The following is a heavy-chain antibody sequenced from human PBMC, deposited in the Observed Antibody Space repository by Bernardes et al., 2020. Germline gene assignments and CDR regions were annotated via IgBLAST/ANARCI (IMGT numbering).Heavy chain of an antibody. Sequence: WGSLSLSCVASGFSFMSYSMTCVRLAPGKGLEWVSSISGTRNYIYYGDSVKGRFTISRDNAKNSVYLQMNSMGAEDTAVYYCAGGRSERPYYDFWGQGILVTVSS. CDR1: GFSFMSYS. CDR2: ISGTRNYI. J-gene: IGHJ4*02. D-gene: IGHD3-16*01. V-gene: IGHV3-21*01. CDR3: AGGRSERPYYDF.